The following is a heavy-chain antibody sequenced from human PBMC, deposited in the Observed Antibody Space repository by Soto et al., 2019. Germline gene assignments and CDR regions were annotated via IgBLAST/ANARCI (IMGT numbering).Heavy chain of an antibody. V-gene: IGHV4-31*03. J-gene: IGHJ4*01. CDR3: ARMPLNYGDYEGGVDC. CDR1: GGSISSGGCY. D-gene: IGHD4-17*01. Sequence: QVQLQESGPGLVKPSQTLSLTCTVSGGSISSGGCYWSWIRQHPGKSLEWIGYIYYSGSTYYNPSLKSRLTISGDTSKNQFSLKLSSVTAADTAVYYCARMPLNYGDYEGGVDCWGQGTLVTVSS. CDR2: IYYSGST.